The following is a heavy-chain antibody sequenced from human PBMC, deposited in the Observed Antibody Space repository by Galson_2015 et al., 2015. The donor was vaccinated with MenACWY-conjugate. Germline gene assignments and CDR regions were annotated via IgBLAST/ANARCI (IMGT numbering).Heavy chain of an antibody. Sequence: TLSLTCTVSGASISSHHWSWFRQPPGKGLEWIAYIRDTGSLKDNPSLKSRVTMSADKSNNQFSLRLISVTAADTAVYYCARLPTWGSSVGYFAYWGQGIFVAVSS. D-gene: IGHD7-27*01. CDR2: IRDTGSL. J-gene: IGHJ4*02. CDR3: ARLPTWGSSVGYFAY. CDR1: GASISSHH. V-gene: IGHV4-59*08.